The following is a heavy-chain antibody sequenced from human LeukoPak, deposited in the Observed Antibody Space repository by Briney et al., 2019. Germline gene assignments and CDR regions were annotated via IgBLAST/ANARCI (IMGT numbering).Heavy chain of an antibody. J-gene: IGHJ5*02. CDR2: ISGFNGNT. CDR3: ARAGGFGELLGP. Sequence: ASVKVSCKASGYTFTSYGISWVRQAPGQGLEWMGWISGFNGNTNYAQKLQGRVTMTTGTSTSTAYMELRSLRSDDTAVYYCARAGGFGELLGPWGQGTVVTVSS. CDR1: GYTFTSYG. V-gene: IGHV1-18*01. D-gene: IGHD3-10*01.